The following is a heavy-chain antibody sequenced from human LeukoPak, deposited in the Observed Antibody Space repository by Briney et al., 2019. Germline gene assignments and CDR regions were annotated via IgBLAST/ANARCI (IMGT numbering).Heavy chain of an antibody. J-gene: IGHJ6*02. V-gene: IGHV3-30*07. CDR3: TRAPRSAEWLVPGMDV. CDR2: ISYDGSNK. D-gene: IGHD6-19*01. Sequence: GGSLRLSCAASGFTFSSYAMHWVRQAPGKGLEWVAVISYDGSNKYYADSVKGRFTISRDNSKNTLYLQMNSLKTEDTAVYYCTRAPRSAEWLVPGMDVWGQGTTVTVSS. CDR1: GFTFSSYA.